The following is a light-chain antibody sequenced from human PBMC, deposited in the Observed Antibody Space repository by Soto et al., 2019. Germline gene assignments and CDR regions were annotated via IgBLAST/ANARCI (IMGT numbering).Light chain of an antibody. CDR1: SSDVGSYNR. CDR3: SLYTSSSTLYV. V-gene: IGLV2-18*01. CDR2: EVS. Sequence: QSVLTQPPSVSGSPGQSVTISCTGTSSDVGSYNRVSWYQQPPGTAPKLMIYEVSNRPSGVPDRFSGSKSGNTASLTISGLQAEDEAGYYCSLYTSSSTLYVFGTGTKVTVL. J-gene: IGLJ1*01.